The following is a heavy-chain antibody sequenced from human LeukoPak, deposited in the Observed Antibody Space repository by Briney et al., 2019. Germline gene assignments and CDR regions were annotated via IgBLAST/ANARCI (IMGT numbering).Heavy chain of an antibody. CDR1: GFTFSDYY. J-gene: IGHJ4*02. CDR3: ARGEMATIYPFDY. D-gene: IGHD5-24*01. Sequence: GGSLRLSCAASGFTFSDYYMSWIRQAPGKGLEWVSYISSSGSTIYYADSVKARFTVSRDNAKNSLYLQMNSLRAEDTAVYYCARGEMATIYPFDYWGQGTLVTVSS. V-gene: IGHV3-11*01. CDR2: ISSSGSTI.